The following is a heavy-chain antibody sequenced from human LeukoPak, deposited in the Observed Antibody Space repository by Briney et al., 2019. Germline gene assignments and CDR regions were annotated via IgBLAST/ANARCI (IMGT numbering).Heavy chain of an antibody. V-gene: IGHV3-21*01. Sequence: GGSLSLSCAASGFTFSRHGINWVRQAPGKGLEWISSISSGSIYAHYSDSVEGRFSISRDDDNSFLYLQMSSLRAEDTAVYYCARESYDRSGNYPRAFDSWGQGTLVTVSS. CDR1: GFTFSRHG. CDR2: ISSGSIYA. J-gene: IGHJ4*02. D-gene: IGHD3-22*01. CDR3: ARESYDRSGNYPRAFDS.